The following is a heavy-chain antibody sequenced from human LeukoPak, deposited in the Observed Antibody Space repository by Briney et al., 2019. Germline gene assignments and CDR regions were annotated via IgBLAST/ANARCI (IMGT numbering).Heavy chain of an antibody. CDR1: GFTFSDHH. J-gene: IGHJ4*02. D-gene: IGHD3-10*01. Sequence: GGPLRLSCTSSGFTFSDHHMSWIRQAPGKGLEWVSKIGLRGSTIEYAESVKGRFTISRDDAKNSLYLQMSGLRAEDTAIYYCARDHVVPGLVFDHWGQGTLVSVSS. CDR3: ARDHVVPGLVFDH. V-gene: IGHV3-11*04. CDR2: IGLRGSTI.